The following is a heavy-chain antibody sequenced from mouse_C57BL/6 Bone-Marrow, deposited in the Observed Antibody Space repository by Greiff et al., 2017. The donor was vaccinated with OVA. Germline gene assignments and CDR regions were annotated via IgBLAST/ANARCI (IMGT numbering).Heavy chain of an antibody. V-gene: IGHV5-12*01. CDR2: ISNGGGST. CDR3: ARAYGSSYHEYFDV. CDR1: GFTFSDYY. D-gene: IGHD1-1*01. Sequence: EVQLVESGGGLVQPGGSLKLSCAASGFTFSDYYMYWVRQTPEKRLEWVAYISNGGGSTYYPDTVKGRFTISRDNAKNTLYLQMSRLKSEDTAMYYCARAYGSSYHEYFDVWGTGTTVTVSS. J-gene: IGHJ1*03.